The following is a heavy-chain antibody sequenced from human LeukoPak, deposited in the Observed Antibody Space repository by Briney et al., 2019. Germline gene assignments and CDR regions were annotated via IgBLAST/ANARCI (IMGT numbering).Heavy chain of an antibody. CDR1: GFTFSAYV. V-gene: IGHV3-30*04. D-gene: IGHD2-8*02. Sequence: PGRSLRLSCAASGFTFSAYVMHWVRQAPGKGLECVAVISNDGNEKYYADSVKGRFSISRDNSKNTLYLQMSSLRTEDTAVYYCVRDGGYTGGWTYGAGDYWGQGNLVTGSS. CDR2: ISNDGNEK. J-gene: IGHJ4*01. CDR3: VRDGGYTGGWTYGAGDY.